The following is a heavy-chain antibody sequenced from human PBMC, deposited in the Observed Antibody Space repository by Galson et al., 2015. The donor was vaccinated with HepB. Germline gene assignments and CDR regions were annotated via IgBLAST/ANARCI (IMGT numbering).Heavy chain of an antibody. CDR3: ARSKYDWNTQGQGMDV. Sequence: SLRLSCAASGFTFSSNSMNWVRQTPGKGLEWVSRISTSSNYIYYADSVRGRFTISRDNAKNSLYLQMNSLRAEDTAVYYCARSKYDWNTQGQGMDVWGQGTTVTVSS. D-gene: IGHD1-20*01. CDR2: ISTSSNYI. J-gene: IGHJ6*02. V-gene: IGHV3-21*01. CDR1: GFTFSSNS.